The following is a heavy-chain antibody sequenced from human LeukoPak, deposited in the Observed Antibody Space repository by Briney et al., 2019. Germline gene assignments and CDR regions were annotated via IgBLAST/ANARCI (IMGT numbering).Heavy chain of an antibody. Sequence: PGGSLRLSCAASGFTFSSYGMHWVRQAPGKGLEWVAVISYDGSYKYYADSVKGRFTISRDNSKNTLYLQMNSLRAEDTAVYYCAKDIRVYYDFWSGFDYWGQGTLVTVSS. CDR2: ISYDGSYK. D-gene: IGHD3-3*01. J-gene: IGHJ4*02. CDR1: GFTFSSYG. V-gene: IGHV3-30*18. CDR3: AKDIRVYYDFWSGFDY.